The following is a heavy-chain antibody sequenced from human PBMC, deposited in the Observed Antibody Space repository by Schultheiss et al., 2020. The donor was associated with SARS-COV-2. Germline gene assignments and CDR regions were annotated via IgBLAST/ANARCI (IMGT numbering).Heavy chain of an antibody. CDR1: ASSISGYY. Sequence: SETLSLTCNVSASSISGYYWAWIRQPPGKGLEWIGSIYHSGSFYYNPSLKSRITISVDTSKNQFSLKLSSVTAADTAVYYCASSRGYSYGLGFDYWGQGTLVTVSS. D-gene: IGHD5-18*01. J-gene: IGHJ4*02. CDR3: ASSRGYSYGLGFDY. V-gene: IGHV4-38-2*02. CDR2: IYHSGSF.